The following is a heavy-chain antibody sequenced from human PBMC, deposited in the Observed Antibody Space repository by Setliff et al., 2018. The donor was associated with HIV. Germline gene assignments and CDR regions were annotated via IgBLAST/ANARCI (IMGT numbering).Heavy chain of an antibody. J-gene: IGHJ4*02. D-gene: IGHD2-2*01. CDR2: INHSGST. V-gene: IGHV4-34*01. CDR1: GGSISSYY. Sequence: SETLSLTCTVSGGSISSYYWTWIRQPPGKGLECIGEINHSGSTNYNPSLKSRVTISVDTSKNQFSLKLSSVTAADTAVYFCARKVGGDFDYWGQGTPVTVSS. CDR3: ARKVGGDFDY.